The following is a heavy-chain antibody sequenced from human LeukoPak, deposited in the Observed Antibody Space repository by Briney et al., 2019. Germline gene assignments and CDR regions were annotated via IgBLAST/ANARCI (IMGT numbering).Heavy chain of an antibody. D-gene: IGHD6-13*01. CDR1: GYTLTELS. CDR3: ARDKTNTWYGAVDY. Sequence: ASVKVSRKVSGYTLTELSMHWVRQAPGQRLEWMGWINAGNGNTNYAQKFQGRVTITRDTSASTAFMELSSLTSADTAVYYCARDKTNTWYGAVDYWGQGTLVTVSS. V-gene: IGHV1-3*01. J-gene: IGHJ4*02. CDR2: INAGNGNT.